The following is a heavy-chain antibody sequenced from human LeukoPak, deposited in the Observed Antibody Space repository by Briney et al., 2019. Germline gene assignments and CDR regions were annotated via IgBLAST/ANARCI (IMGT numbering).Heavy chain of an antibody. J-gene: IGHJ4*02. D-gene: IGHD5-18*01. CDR2: MNPNSGNT. CDR3: ARVRIQLGLYYFDY. V-gene: IGHV1-8*01. CDR1: GYTFTSYD. Sequence: ASVKVSCKASGYTFTSYDINWVRQATGQRLEWMGWMNPNSGNTGYAQKFQGRVTMTRNTSISTAYMELSSLRSEDTAVYYCARVRIQLGLYYFDYWGQGTLVTVSS.